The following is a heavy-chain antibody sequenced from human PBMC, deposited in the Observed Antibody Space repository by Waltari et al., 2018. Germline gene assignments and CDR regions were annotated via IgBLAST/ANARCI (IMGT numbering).Heavy chain of an antibody. CDR1: GFTFSSYE. Sequence: EVQLVESGGGLVQPGGSLRLSCAASGFTFSSYEMNWVRQAPGKGLEWVSYMSSSGSTIYYADSVKGRVTISRDNAKNSLYLQMNSLRAEDTAVYYCARGGATTTFDYWGQGTLVTVSS. V-gene: IGHV3-48*03. J-gene: IGHJ4*02. CDR3: ARGGATTTFDY. D-gene: IGHD1-26*01. CDR2: MSSSGSTI.